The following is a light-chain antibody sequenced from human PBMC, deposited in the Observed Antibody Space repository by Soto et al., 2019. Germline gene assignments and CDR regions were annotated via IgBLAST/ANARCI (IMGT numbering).Light chain of an antibody. CDR1: SSNIGAGYD. J-gene: IGLJ3*02. V-gene: IGLV1-40*01. Sequence: QSVLTQPPSVSGAPGQRVTISCTGSSSNIGAGYDVHWYQQLPGTAPKLLIYGNSNRPSGVPDRFSGSKSGTSASLAITGLQAEHEADYYCQSYDSSLSALFGGGTKLTV. CDR2: GNS. CDR3: QSYDSSLSAL.